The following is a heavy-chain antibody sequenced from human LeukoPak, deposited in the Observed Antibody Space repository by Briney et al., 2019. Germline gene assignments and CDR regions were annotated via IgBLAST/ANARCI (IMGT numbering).Heavy chain of an antibody. CDR2: IWYDGSNK. D-gene: IGHD3-22*01. CDR1: GFTFSSYG. Sequence: GRSLRLSCAASGFTFSSYGMHWVRQAPGKGLEWVAVIWYDGSNKYYADPVKGRFTISRDNSKNTLYLQMNSLRAEDTAVYYCATSGGYYFDYWGQGTLVTVSS. J-gene: IGHJ4*02. V-gene: IGHV3-33*01. CDR3: ATSGGYYFDY.